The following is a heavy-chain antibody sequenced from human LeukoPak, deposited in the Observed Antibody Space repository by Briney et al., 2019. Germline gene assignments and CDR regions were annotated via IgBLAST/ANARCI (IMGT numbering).Heavy chain of an antibody. CDR3: AGAGHDGIGYKVC. CDR1: GGSISSSNW. J-gene: IGHJ4*02. Sequence: SETLSLTCAVSGGSISSSNWWSWVRQPPGKGLGWIGEIYHSGSANYNPSLKSRVTISVDKSKNQFSLRLSSVTAADTAVYYCAGAGHDGIGYKVCWGQGTLVTVSS. V-gene: IGHV4-4*02. CDR2: IYHSGSA. D-gene: IGHD3-22*01.